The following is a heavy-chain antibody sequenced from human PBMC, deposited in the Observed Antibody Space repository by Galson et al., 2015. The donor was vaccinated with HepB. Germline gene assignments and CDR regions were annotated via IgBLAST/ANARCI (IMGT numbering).Heavy chain of an antibody. D-gene: IGHD3-22*01. CDR1: GFTFSSYG. J-gene: IGHJ4*02. CDR2: IWYDGSNK. Sequence: SLRLSCAASGFTFSSYGMHWARQAPGKGLEWVAVIWYDGSNKYYADSVRGRFTISRDNSKNTLYLQMNSLRAEDTAVYYCARGGSQYYYDSSGCDYWGQGTLVTVSS. CDR3: ARGGSQYYYDSSGCDY. V-gene: IGHV3-33*01.